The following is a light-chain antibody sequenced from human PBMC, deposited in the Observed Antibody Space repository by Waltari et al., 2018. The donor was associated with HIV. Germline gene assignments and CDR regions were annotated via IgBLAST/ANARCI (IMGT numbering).Light chain of an antibody. Sequence: DIVATQSPDPLAVFLGERATVTCTSSRTVLYNRNYLAWYQQKPGQAPKVLIYWASTRAFGVPDRFSGSGSGTDFSLTISRVQADDVAIYYCQQYYTLRSTFGGGTKIEI. CDR1: RTVLYNRNY. J-gene: IGKJ4*01. CDR2: WAS. V-gene: IGKV4-1*01. CDR3: QQYYTLRST.